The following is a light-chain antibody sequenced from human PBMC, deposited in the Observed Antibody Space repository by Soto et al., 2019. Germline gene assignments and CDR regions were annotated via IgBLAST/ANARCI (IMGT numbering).Light chain of an antibody. CDR3: QQYNSYRRT. J-gene: IGKJ1*01. CDR1: QSISSW. V-gene: IGKV1-5*03. CDR2: KAS. Sequence: DIQMTQSPSTLSASVGDRVTITCRASQSISSWLAWYHQKPGKAPKLLIYKASSLESGVPSRFSGGGSGTEFTLTISSLQPDDFATYYCQQYNSYRRTFGQGTKVEIK.